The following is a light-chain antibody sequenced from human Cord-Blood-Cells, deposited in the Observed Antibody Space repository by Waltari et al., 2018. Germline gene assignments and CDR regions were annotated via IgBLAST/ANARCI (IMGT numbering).Light chain of an antibody. CDR2: DVS. Sequence: QSALTQPASVSGSPGQSITISCTGTSSDVGGYNYVSWYQQHPGKAPKLMIYDVSKRPSGVSNRFSGSKSGNTASLTISGLKAEDEADYYCSSYTSSSKVFGGGTKLTVL. V-gene: IGLV2-14*01. CDR1: SSDVGGYNY. CDR3: SSYTSSSKV. J-gene: IGLJ3*02.